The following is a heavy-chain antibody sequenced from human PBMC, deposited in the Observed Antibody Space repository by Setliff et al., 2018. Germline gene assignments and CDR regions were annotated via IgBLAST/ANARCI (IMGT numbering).Heavy chain of an antibody. J-gene: IGHJ4*02. CDR3: IVNMVRPVTGLDS. D-gene: IGHD2-15*01. CDR2: IYPGDFDT. V-gene: IGHV5-51*01. Sequence: PGESLKISCKGSGYIFTNYWIGWVRQMPGKGLEWMGIIYPGDFDTRYRSSFQGQVTISADKSITTAYLQWSSLKASDTAIYYCIVNMVRPVTGLDSWGPGTLVTVSS. CDR1: GYIFTNYW.